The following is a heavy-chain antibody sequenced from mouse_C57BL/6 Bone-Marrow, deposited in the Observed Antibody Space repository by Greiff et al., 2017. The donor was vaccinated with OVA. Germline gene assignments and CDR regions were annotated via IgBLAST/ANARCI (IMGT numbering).Heavy chain of an antibody. CDR3: TRSDYYGSSYAYAMDY. D-gene: IGHD1-1*01. CDR1: GYTFTDYE. J-gene: IGHJ4*01. V-gene: IGHV1-15*01. CDR2: IDPETGGT. Sequence: QVQLKESGAELVRPGASVTLSCKASGYTFTDYEMHWVKQTHVHGLEWIGAIDPETGGTAYNQKFKGKAILTADKSSSTAYMALRSLTSEDSAVYDCTRSDYYGSSYAYAMDYWGQGTSVTVSS.